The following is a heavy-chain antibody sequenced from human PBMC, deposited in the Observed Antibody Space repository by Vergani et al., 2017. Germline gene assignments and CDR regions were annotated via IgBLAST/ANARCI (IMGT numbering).Heavy chain of an antibody. J-gene: IGHJ4*02. V-gene: IGHV3-23*04. D-gene: IGHD5-12*01. CDR1: VFTLNIYA. CDR3: AKDYNIMGALHY. Sequence: VQLVESGGGVVQPGESLRLSCAASVFTLNIYAMSWVRQAPGTVLGWVSTITYNGGRTYYADSVTGRFTISRDNSKNKLFLQLKTLRAEDTGGYYCAKDYNIMGALHYWGQGTLVAVSA. CDR2: ITYNGGRT.